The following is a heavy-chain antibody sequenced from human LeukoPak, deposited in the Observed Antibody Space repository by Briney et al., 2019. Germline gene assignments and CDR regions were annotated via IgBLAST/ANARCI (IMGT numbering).Heavy chain of an antibody. J-gene: IGHJ4*02. CDR3: ARDLGGYYDSGGPHYFDY. D-gene: IGHD3-10*01. CDR1: GFTVSSNY. Sequence: GGSLRLSCAASGFTVSSNYMNWVRQAPGKGLEWVSVIYSDGTTYYADSVKGRFTISRDNSKNTLYLQMNSLRAEDTAVYYCARDLGGYYDSGGPHYFDYWGQGTLVTVSS. V-gene: IGHV3-66*01. CDR2: IYSDGTT.